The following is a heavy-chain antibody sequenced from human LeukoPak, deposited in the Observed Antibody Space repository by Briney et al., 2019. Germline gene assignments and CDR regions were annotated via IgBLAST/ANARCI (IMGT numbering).Heavy chain of an antibody. J-gene: IGHJ3*02. Sequence: PSQTLSLTXTVSGGSISSGSYYWSWIRQPAGKGLEWIGCIYTSGSTNYNPSLKSRVTISVDTSKNQFSLKLSSVTAADTAVYYCARDRTIFGVVDAFDIWGQGTMVTVSS. CDR2: IYTSGST. CDR3: ARDRTIFGVVDAFDI. V-gene: IGHV4-61*02. CDR1: GGSISSGSYY. D-gene: IGHD3-3*01.